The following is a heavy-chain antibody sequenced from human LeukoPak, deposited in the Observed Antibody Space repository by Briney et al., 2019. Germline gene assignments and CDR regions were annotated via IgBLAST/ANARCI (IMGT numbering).Heavy chain of an antibody. Sequence: SETLSLTCTVSGGSISSYYWSWIRQPAGEGLEWIGRIYTSGSTNYNPSLKSRVTMSVDTPKNQFSLKLSSVTAADTPVYYCARDHADSSGYYYFDAFDIWGQGTMVTVSS. CDR2: IYTSGST. D-gene: IGHD3-22*01. V-gene: IGHV4-4*07. CDR3: ARDHADSSGYYYFDAFDI. J-gene: IGHJ3*02. CDR1: GGSISSYY.